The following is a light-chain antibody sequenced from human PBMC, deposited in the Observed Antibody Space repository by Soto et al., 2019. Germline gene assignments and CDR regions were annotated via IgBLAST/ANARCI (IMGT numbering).Light chain of an antibody. J-gene: IGKJ4*01. CDR3: QQYNKWPLT. Sequence: EIVMTQSAATPSVSPGQRATLSCRASQSVSSNLAWYQQKPGQAPRLLIYGASTRATGVPARFSGSGSGTEFTLTVSSLQSEDFAVYFCQQYNKWPLTFGGGTKVDIK. CDR1: QSVSSN. CDR2: GAS. V-gene: IGKV3-15*01.